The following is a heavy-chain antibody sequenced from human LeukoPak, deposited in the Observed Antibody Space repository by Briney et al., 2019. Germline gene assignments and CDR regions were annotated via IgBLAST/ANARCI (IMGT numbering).Heavy chain of an antibody. J-gene: IGHJ6*04. D-gene: IGHD7-27*01. Sequence: SSETLSLTCAVYGGSFSGYYWSWIRQPPGKGLEWIGEINHSGSTNYNPSLKSRVTISVDTSKNQFSLKLSSVTAADTAVYYCARARHWGWSALPASYGMDVWGKGTTVTVSS. CDR3: ARARHWGWSALPASYGMDV. CDR2: INHSGST. V-gene: IGHV4-34*01. CDR1: GGSFSGYY.